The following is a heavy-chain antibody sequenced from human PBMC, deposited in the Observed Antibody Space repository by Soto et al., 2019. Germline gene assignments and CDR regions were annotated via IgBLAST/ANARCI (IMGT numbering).Heavy chain of an antibody. D-gene: IGHD3-3*01. CDR3: AREDGDTIFGVVIRYNCFDP. V-gene: IGHV3-23*01. CDR2: ISGSGGST. J-gene: IGHJ5*02. CDR1: GFTFSTYA. Sequence: PGGSLRLSCAASGFTFSTYAMSWVRQAPGEGPEWVSAISGSGGSTYYADSVKGRFTISRDNSKNTLYLQMNSLRAEDTAVYYCAREDGDTIFGVVIRYNCFDPWGQGTLVTVPS.